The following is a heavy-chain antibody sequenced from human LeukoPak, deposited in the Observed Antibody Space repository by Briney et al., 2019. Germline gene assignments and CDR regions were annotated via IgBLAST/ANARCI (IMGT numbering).Heavy chain of an antibody. CDR3: ARAGGGLLRYFDWLKH. J-gene: IGHJ5*02. CDR2: ISSSSSTI. D-gene: IGHD3-9*01. Sequence: GESLRLSCAASGFTFSSYSMNWVRQAPGKGLEWVSYISSSSSTIYYADSVKGRFTISRDNAKNSLYLQMNSLRAEDTAVYYCARAGGGLLRYFDWLKHWGQGTLVTVSS. CDR1: GFTFSSYS. V-gene: IGHV3-48*04.